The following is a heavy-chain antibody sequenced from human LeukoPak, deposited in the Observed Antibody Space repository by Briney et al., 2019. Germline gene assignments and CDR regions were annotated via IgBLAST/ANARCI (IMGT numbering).Heavy chain of an antibody. CDR2: INPNSGDT. D-gene: IGHD6-13*01. CDR3: ASLIYSRPTGPYYMDV. Sequence: GASVKVSCKASGYTFTGYYMHWVRQAPGQGLEWMGWINPNSGDTNYAQKFQGRVTMTRDTSISTAYMELSRLRSDDTAVYYCASLIYSRPTGPYYMDVWGKGTTVTVSS. V-gene: IGHV1-2*02. CDR1: GYTFTGYY. J-gene: IGHJ6*03.